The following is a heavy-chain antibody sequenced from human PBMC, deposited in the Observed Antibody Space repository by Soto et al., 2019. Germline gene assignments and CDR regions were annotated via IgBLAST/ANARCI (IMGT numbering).Heavy chain of an antibody. V-gene: IGHV1-18*01. CDR2: ISAYNGNT. CDR1: GYVFTGYG. Sequence: QVQLVQSGAEVKKPGASVKVSCKASGYVFTGYGISWVRQAPGQGLEWMAWISAYNGNTKYAQKFQGRVTMTTDASPSTAYLELSSLRSDDTAVYYCARPSGDYGDYGLSLAYWGQGTLVTVSS. J-gene: IGHJ4*02. CDR3: ARPSGDYGDYGLSLAY. D-gene: IGHD4-17*01.